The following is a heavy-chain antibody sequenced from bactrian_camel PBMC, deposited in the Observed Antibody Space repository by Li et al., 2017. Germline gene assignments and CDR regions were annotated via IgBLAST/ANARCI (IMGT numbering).Heavy chain of an antibody. CDR3: AAPMARWVVASPLGALEYHY. J-gene: IGHJ4*01. V-gene: IGHV3S40*01. D-gene: IGHD3*01. CDR2: SSSGALSL. CDR1: GFTFSIYD. Sequence: VQLVESGGGLVQPGGSLRLSCAASGFTFSIYDMSWVRQAPGKGLEWVSSSSSGALSLVYADSVKGRFTISRDNAKNTVYLLMNSLKPEDTAMYCCAAPMARWVVASPLGALEYHYWGQGTQVTVS.